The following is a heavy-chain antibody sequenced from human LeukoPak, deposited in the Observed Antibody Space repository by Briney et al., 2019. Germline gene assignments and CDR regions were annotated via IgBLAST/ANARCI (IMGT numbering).Heavy chain of an antibody. J-gene: IGHJ5*02. CDR2: ISSSGSTI. Sequence: GGSLRLSCAASGFTFSSYEMNWVRQAPGKGLEWVSYISSSGSTIYYADSVKGRFTISRDNAKNSLYLQMNSLRAEDTAVYYCARVIGTIFDDWFDPWGQGTLVTVPS. CDR1: GFTFSSYE. D-gene: IGHD3-9*01. CDR3: ARVIGTIFDDWFDP. V-gene: IGHV3-48*03.